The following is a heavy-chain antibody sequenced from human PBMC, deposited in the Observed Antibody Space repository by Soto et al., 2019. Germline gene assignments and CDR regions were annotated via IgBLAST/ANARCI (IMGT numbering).Heavy chain of an antibody. CDR3: ARRPMVGPVAENAFDI. CDR2: VYYSGTT. V-gene: IGHV4-39*01. J-gene: IGHJ3*02. Sequence: SETLSLTCSVSGGSISSSSYYWNRIRQSPGKGLEWIGSVYYSGTTYYNSSLKRRVTISVDTYNQFSLKLSSVTAADTAYYFCARRPMVGPVAENAFDIWGQGTRVTVSS. CDR1: GGSISSSSYY. D-gene: IGHD6-19*01.